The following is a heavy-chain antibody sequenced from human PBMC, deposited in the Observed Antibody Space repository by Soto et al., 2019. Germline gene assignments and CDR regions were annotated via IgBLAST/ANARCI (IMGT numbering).Heavy chain of an antibody. CDR1: GYTLTELS. J-gene: IGHJ6*02. Sequence: ASVKVSCKVSGYTLTELSMHWVGQAPGKGLEWMGGFDPEDGETIYAQKFQGRVTMTEDTSTDTAYMELSSLRSEDTAVYYCATDTRHLLSPFLGARVGRPGQDGMDAYDQATTCRVSS. V-gene: IGHV1-24*01. CDR2: FDPEDGET. D-gene: IGHD3-3*01. CDR3: ATDTRHLLSPFLGARVGRPGQDGMDA.